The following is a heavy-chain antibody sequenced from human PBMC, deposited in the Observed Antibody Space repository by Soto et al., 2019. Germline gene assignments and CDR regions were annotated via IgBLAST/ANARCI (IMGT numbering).Heavy chain of an antibody. CDR3: ARHHVYCSGGSCYSTAPYYFDY. V-gene: IGHV4-59*08. CDR2: IYYSGST. J-gene: IGHJ4*02. CDR1: DGSISSYY. Sequence: PSDTLSLTCIVSDGSISSYYRSWIRQPPGKGLEWIGYIYYSGSTNYNPSLKSRVTISVDTSKNQFSLKLSSVTAADTAVYYCARHHVYCSGGSCYSTAPYYFDYWGQGTLVTV. D-gene: IGHD2-15*01.